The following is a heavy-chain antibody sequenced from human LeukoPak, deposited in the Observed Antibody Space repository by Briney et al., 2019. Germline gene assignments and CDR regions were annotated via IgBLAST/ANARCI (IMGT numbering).Heavy chain of an antibody. J-gene: IGHJ4*02. CDR2: INPNSGDT. D-gene: IGHD6-13*01. CDR3: ARIKWSAAND. V-gene: IGHV1-2*02. CDR1: GYTFTAYY. Sequence: VASVKVSCKASGYTFTAYYMHWVRQAPGQGLEWMGWINPNSGDTNYAQNFQGMVTMTRDTSINTAYMELSSLRSDDTAVYYCARIKWSAANDWGQGTLVTVSS.